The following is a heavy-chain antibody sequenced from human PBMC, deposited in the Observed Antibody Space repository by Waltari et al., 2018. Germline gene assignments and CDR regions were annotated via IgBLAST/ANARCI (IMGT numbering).Heavy chain of an antibody. D-gene: IGHD3-9*01. CDR2: IIPIFGTA. J-gene: IGHJ4*02. CDR3: AGRTWGNYYDILTGYLDY. Sequence: QVQLVQSGAEVKKPGSSVKVSCKASGGTFSSYAISWVRQAPGQGLEWMGGIIPIFGTANYAQKFQGRVTITTDESTSTAYMELSSLRSEDTAVYYCAGRTWGNYYDILTGYLDYWGQGTLVTVSS. V-gene: IGHV1-69*05. CDR1: GGTFSSYA.